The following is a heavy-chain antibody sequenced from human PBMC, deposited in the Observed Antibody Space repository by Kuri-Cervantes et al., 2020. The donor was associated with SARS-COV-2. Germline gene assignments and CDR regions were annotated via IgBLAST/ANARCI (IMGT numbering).Heavy chain of an antibody. D-gene: IGHD1-26*01. J-gene: IGHJ4*02. CDR2: FDPEDGET. CDR3: AFSGSYLPFDY. CDR1: GYTLTDLS. Sequence: ASVKVSCKVSGYTLTDLSMQWVRKAPGKGLEWMGRFDPEDGETIYAQKFQGRVTMTTDTSTSTAYMELRSLRSDDTAVYYCAFSGSYLPFDYWGQGTLVTVSS. V-gene: IGHV1-24*01.